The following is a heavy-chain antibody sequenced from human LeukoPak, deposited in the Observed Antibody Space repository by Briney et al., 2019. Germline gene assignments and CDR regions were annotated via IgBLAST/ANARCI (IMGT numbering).Heavy chain of an antibody. Sequence: PGGSLRLSCAASGFTFSSYAMHWVRQAPGKGLEWVAVISYDGSNKYYADSVKGRFTISRDNSKNTLYLQMNSLRAEDTAIYYCARENYYDESGYYMKVHGIDVWGQGTTVTVSS. D-gene: IGHD3-22*01. J-gene: IGHJ6*02. V-gene: IGHV3-30-3*01. CDR1: GFTFSSYA. CDR2: ISYDGSNK. CDR3: ARENYYDESGYYMKVHGIDV.